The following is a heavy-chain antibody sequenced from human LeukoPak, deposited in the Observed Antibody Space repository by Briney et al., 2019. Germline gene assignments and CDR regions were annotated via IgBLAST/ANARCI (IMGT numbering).Heavy chain of an antibody. Sequence: ETLSLTCTVSGGSISSYYWNWIRQPPGKGLEGVSVIYSGGSTYYADSVKGRFTISRDNSKSTLYIQMNSLRAEDTAVYYCAKELRRYSSGWYLDYWGQGTLVTVSS. V-gene: IGHV3-53*01. J-gene: IGHJ4*02. CDR1: GGSISSYY. D-gene: IGHD6-19*01. CDR3: AKELRRYSSGWYLDY. CDR2: IYSGGST.